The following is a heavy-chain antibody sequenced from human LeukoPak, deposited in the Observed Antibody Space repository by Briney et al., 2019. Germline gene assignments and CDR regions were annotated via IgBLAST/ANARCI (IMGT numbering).Heavy chain of an antibody. J-gene: IGHJ5*02. CDR1: GGSISSYY. Sequence: SETLSLTCTVSGGSISSYYWSWIRQPPGKGLEWIGEINHSGSTNYNPSLKSRVTISVDTSKNQFSLKLSSVTAADTAVYYCARADYGGNSNWFDPWGQGTLVTVSS. D-gene: IGHD4-17*01. V-gene: IGHV4-34*01. CDR3: ARADYGGNSNWFDP. CDR2: INHSGST.